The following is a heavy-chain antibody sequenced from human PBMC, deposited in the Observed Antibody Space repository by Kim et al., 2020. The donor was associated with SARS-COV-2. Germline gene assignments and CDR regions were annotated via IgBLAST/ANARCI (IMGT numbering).Heavy chain of an antibody. J-gene: IGHJ6*02. Sequence: NPSLKSRVTISVDTSKNQFSLKLSSVTAADTAVYYCARDRSRDYEDGMDVWGQGTTVTVSS. D-gene: IGHD4-17*01. CDR3: ARDRSRDYEDGMDV. V-gene: IGHV4-31*02.